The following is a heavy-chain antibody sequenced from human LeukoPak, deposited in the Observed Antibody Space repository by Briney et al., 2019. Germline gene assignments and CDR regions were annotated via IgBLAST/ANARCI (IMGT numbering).Heavy chain of an antibody. CDR3: ARDYGSGSTKTLSWFDP. CDR2: INSDGSST. Sequence: GGSLRLSCAASGFTFSSYWMHWVRRAPGKGLVWVSRINSDGSSTSYADSVKGRFTISRDNAKNTLYLQMNSLRAEDTAVYYCARDYGSGSTKTLSWFDPWGQGTLVTVSS. CDR1: GFTFSSYW. D-gene: IGHD3-10*01. J-gene: IGHJ5*02. V-gene: IGHV3-74*01.